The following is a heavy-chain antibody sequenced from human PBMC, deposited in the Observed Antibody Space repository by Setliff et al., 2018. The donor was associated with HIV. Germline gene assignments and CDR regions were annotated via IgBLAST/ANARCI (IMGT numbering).Heavy chain of an antibody. Sequence: SETLSLTCTVSGGSISSHYWSWIRQPPGKGLEWIGYIYYSGSTYYNPSLQCRVTMAVDTSKNQFSLKLSSVTAADTAVYYCASYYGADEPSYYFDFWGQGTQVTVSS. CDR2: IYYSGST. J-gene: IGHJ4*02. CDR1: GGSISSHY. V-gene: IGHV4-59*08. D-gene: IGHD3-22*01. CDR3: ASYYGADEPSYYFDF.